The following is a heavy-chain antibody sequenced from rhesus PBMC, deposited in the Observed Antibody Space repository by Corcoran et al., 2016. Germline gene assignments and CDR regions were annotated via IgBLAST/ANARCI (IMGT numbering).Heavy chain of an antibody. J-gene: IGHJ6*01. CDR3: ARDGNPFITGTTSGLDS. Sequence: EVRLVESGGGLVQPGGSLRLSCAASGFTFSDYYMSWVRQAPGKGPEGVDFNRNKDNGGKAEYAASVKRRFTISRDDSKSIASLQKNSLKTEDTAVYYCARDGNPFITGTTSGLDSWGQGVVVTVSS. CDR2: NRNKDNGGKA. V-gene: IGHV3-116*02. CDR1: GFTFSDYY. D-gene: IGHD1-26*01.